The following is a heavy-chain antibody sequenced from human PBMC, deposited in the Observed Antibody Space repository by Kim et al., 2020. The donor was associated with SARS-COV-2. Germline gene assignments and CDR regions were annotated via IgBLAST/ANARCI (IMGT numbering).Heavy chain of an antibody. V-gene: IGHV3-21*01. Sequence: GGSLRLSCAASGFTFSSYSMNWVRQAPGKGLEWVSSISSSSSYIYYADSVKGRFTISRDNAKNSLYLQMNSLRAEDTAVYYCARDRAGYSSSWVPGDWFDPWGQGTLVTVSS. D-gene: IGHD6-13*01. CDR1: GFTFSSYS. J-gene: IGHJ5*02. CDR2: ISSSSSYI. CDR3: ARDRAGYSSSWVPGDWFDP.